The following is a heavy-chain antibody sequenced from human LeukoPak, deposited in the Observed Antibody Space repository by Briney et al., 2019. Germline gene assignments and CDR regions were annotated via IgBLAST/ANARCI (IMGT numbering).Heavy chain of an antibody. CDR1: GFTFSFYA. J-gene: IGHJ4*02. V-gene: IGHV3-23*01. Sequence: GGSLRLFCTTSGFTFSFYAMSWVRQAPAKGLEWVSTISGTGGRTYYADSVKGRFTISRDNSKNTLYLQMNSLRAEDTAVYYCAKDRYYESGGNEDYWGQGTLVTVSS. CDR3: AKDRYYESGGNEDY. D-gene: IGHD3-22*01. CDR2: ISGTGGRT.